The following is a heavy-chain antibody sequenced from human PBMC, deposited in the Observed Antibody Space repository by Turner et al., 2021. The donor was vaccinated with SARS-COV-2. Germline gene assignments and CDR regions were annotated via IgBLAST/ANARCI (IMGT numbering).Heavy chain of an antibody. CDR2: FYKIGSI. D-gene: IGHD1-1*01. Sequence: QVQLQEPGPGLVRPSETLSLTSPVSGGSISAKSWSWIRQSPGRGLEWIGYFYKIGSIDYNPTLRSRVTISVDTSKNQLSLNLIAMTAADTAVYYCARHQGSTSGYDHGMDVWGQGTAVIVSS. CDR1: GGSISAKS. V-gene: IGHV4-59*08. CDR3: ARHQGSTSGYDHGMDV. J-gene: IGHJ6*02.